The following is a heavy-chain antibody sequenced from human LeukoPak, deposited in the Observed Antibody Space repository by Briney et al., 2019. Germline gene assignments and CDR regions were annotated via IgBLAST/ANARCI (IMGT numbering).Heavy chain of an antibody. D-gene: IGHD1-26*01. CDR3: AKDSGWYSGSPIDY. Sequence: GGPLRLSCAASGFTFSSYGMHWVRQAPGKGLEWVAVIWYDGSNKYYADSVKGRFTISRDNSKNTLYLQMNSLRAEDTAVYYCAKDSGWYSGSPIDYWGQGTLVTVSS. CDR2: IWYDGSNK. CDR1: GFTFSSYG. J-gene: IGHJ4*02. V-gene: IGHV3-33*06.